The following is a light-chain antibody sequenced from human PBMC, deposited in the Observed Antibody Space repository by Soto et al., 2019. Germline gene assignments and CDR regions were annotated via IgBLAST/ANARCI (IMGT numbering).Light chain of an antibody. V-gene: IGKV3-11*01. Sequence: EIVLTQSPATLSLSPGERATLSCRASQNIDDYLAWYQQIPGQAPRLLLYEVSNRPTGIPSRFSGSGSGTVLTLPISSLEPEDSALYYCRQRSKWPPTWTFGQGTKVEIK. J-gene: IGKJ1*01. CDR3: RQRSKWPPTWT. CDR1: QNIDDY. CDR2: EVS.